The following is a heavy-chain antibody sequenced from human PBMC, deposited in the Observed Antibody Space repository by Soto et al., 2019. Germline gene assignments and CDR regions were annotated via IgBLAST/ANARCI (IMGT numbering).Heavy chain of an antibody. V-gene: IGHV1-8*01. CDR3: ARDDHCSSTSCYGNMDV. D-gene: IGHD2-2*01. CDR1: GYTFTSYD. Sequence: QVQLVQSGAEVKKPGASVKVSCKASGYTFTSYDINWVRQATGQGLEWMGWMNPNSGNTGYAQKFQGRATMTRNTSISTAYMELSSLRSEATAVYYCARDDHCSSTSCYGNMDVWGKGTTVTVSS. CDR2: MNPNSGNT. J-gene: IGHJ6*03.